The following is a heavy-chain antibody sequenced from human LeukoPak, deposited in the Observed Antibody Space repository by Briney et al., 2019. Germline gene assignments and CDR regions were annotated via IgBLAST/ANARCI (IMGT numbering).Heavy chain of an antibody. CDR2: ISYSGNT. J-gene: IGHJ6*03. Sequence: SETLSLTCTVSGGSISSSSYYWGWIRQPPGQGLEWIGRISYSGNTYYSPSLKSRVTMSVDTSKNHFSLRLTSVTAADTAVYYCARLTHSYNSDTSGYYPYYYMDVWGKGTTVTVTS. V-gene: IGHV4-39*02. CDR1: GGSISSSSYY. CDR3: ARLTHSYNSDTSGYYPYYYMDV. D-gene: IGHD3-22*01.